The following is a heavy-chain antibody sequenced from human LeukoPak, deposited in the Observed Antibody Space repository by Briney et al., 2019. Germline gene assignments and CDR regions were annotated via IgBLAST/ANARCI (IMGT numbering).Heavy chain of an antibody. J-gene: IGHJ5*02. CDR3: ARDQWFGESSGWFDP. CDR1: GYTFTSYG. CDR2: ISAYNGNT. Sequence: GASVKVSCKASGYTFTSYGISWVRQAPGQGLEWMGWISAYNGNTNYAQNLQGRVTMTTDTSTSTAYMELRSLRSDDTAVYYCARDQWFGESSGWFDPWGQGTLVTVSS. V-gene: IGHV1-18*01. D-gene: IGHD3-10*01.